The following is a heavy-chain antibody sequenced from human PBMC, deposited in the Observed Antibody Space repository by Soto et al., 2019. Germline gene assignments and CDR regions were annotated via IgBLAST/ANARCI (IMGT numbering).Heavy chain of an antibody. CDR1: GFTFSDYY. Sequence: PGGSLRLSCAASGFTFSDYYMSWIRQAPGKGLEWVSYISSSGSTIYYADSVKGRFTISRDNAKNSLYLQMNSLRAEDTAVYYCARDPPRGYSSRWYYFDYPGQGSLVIVSS. CDR2: ISSSGSTI. D-gene: IGHD6-19*01. J-gene: IGHJ4*02. V-gene: IGHV3-11*01. CDR3: ARDPPRGYSSRWYYFDY.